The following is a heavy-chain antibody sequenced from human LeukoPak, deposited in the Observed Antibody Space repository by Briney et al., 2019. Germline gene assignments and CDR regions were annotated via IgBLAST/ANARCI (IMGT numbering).Heavy chain of an antibody. V-gene: IGHV4-38-2*02. D-gene: IGHD3-10*01. CDR1: GYSITSGYY. CDR2: IYHSGNT. CDR3: ARHSPYYYGSGSYFDP. Sequence: PTETLSLTCTVSGYSITSGYYWAWIRQSPGKGLEWIGSIYHSGNTYYNPSLKSRVIILVDTSKNQFSLKLSSVTAADTAVYYCARHSPYYYGSGSYFDPWGQGTLVTVSS. J-gene: IGHJ5*02.